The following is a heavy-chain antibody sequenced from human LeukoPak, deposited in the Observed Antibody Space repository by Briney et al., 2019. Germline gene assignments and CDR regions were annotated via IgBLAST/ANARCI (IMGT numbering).Heavy chain of an antibody. Sequence: PGGSLRLSCAASGFTFSSYAMSWVRQAPGKGLEWVSAISGSGGSTYYADSVKGRFTISRDNSKNTLYLQMNSLRAEDTAVYYCAKDSYDSSGYYPPGAFDIWGQGTMVTVSS. J-gene: IGHJ3*02. V-gene: IGHV3-23*01. CDR1: GFTFSSYA. CDR2: ISGSGGST. CDR3: AKDSYDSSGYYPPGAFDI. D-gene: IGHD3-22*01.